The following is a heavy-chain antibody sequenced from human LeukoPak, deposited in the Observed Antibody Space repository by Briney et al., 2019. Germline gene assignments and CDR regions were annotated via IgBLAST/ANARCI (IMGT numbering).Heavy chain of an antibody. V-gene: IGHV1-69*13. CDR3: ARDRPYTGGWRGFDY. CDR1: GGTFSRYA. D-gene: IGHD6-19*01. J-gene: IGHJ4*02. Sequence: ASVKVSCKASGGTFSRYAISWVRQAPGQGLEWMGGIVPMFGIANYAQKFQGRVTITADESTSTAYMELSSLRSEDTAVYYCARDRPYTGGWRGFDYWGQGTLVTVSS. CDR2: IVPMFGIA.